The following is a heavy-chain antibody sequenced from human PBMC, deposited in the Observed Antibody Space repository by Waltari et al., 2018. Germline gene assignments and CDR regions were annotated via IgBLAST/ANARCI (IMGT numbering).Heavy chain of an antibody. V-gene: IGHV4-30-2*01. CDR3: AQQLHDSGWFDP. D-gene: IGHD6-13*01. J-gene: IGHJ5*02. CDR2: IYHSGST. Sequence: QLQLQESGSGLVKPSQTLSLTCAVSGGSISSGGYSWSWIRQPPGKGLEWIGYIYHSGSTYYTPAPKSRVTISVDRSKNQFSRKLSSVTAADTAVYYCAQQLHDSGWFDPWGQGTLVTVSS. CDR1: GGSISSGGYS.